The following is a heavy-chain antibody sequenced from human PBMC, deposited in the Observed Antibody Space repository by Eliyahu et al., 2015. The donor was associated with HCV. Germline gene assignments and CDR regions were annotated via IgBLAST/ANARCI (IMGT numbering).Heavy chain of an antibody. V-gene: IGHV3-53*01. CDR2: IXSDGDT. CDR1: GLTVSSNY. Sequence: EVQLVESGGGLIQPGGSLRLSCAASGLTVSSNYMXWVRQAPGKGLEWVSVIXSDGDTFYADSVKGRFTVSRDNSKNTLYLQIHSLRAEDTALYYCATRPDQGYYGSPLDFWGQGTLVIVSS. J-gene: IGHJ4*02. D-gene: IGHD3-10*01. CDR3: ATRPDQGYYGSPLDF.